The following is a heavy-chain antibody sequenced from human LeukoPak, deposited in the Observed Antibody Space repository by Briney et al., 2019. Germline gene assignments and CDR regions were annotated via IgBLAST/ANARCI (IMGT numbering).Heavy chain of an antibody. Sequence: PGRSLRLSCAASGFTFSSYAMHWVRQTPGKGLEWVAVISYDGSNKYYADSVKGRFTISRDNSKNTLYLQMNSLRAEDTAVYYCARDTAVERWLQSHYYGMGVWGQGTTVTVSS. CDR1: GFTFSSYA. V-gene: IGHV3-30-3*01. CDR3: ARDTAVERWLQSHYYGMGV. J-gene: IGHJ6*02. CDR2: ISYDGSNK. D-gene: IGHD5-24*01.